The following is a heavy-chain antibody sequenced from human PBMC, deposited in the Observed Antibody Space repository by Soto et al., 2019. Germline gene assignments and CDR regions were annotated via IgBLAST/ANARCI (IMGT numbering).Heavy chain of an antibody. D-gene: IGHD5-18*01. J-gene: IGHJ5*02. V-gene: IGHV1-69*12. CDR2: IIPIFGTA. CDR3: ARDASSTLVDTAMDAGHNWFDP. CDR1: GGTFSSYA. Sequence: QVQLVQSGAEVKKPGSSVKVSCKASGGTFSSYAISWVRQAPGQGLAWMGGIIPIFGTANYAQTFQGRVTITADESTSTAYMELSSLRSEDTAVYYCARDASSTLVDTAMDAGHNWFDPWGQGTLVTVSS.